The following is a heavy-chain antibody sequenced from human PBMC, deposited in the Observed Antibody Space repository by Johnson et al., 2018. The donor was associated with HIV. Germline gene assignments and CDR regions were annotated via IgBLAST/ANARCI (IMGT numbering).Heavy chain of an antibody. CDR1: GFTFSSYA. CDR2: ISSDGSNK. D-gene: IGHD3-10*01. Sequence: QVQLVESGGGVVQPGRSLRLSCAASGFTFSSYAMHWVRQAPGKGLEWVAVISSDGSNKYYADSVKGRVTISRDNSKNTLYLQMNSLRAEDTALYYCARESDMVSAFDFWGQGTMVTVSS. V-gene: IGHV3-30-3*01. J-gene: IGHJ3*01. CDR3: ARESDMVSAFDF.